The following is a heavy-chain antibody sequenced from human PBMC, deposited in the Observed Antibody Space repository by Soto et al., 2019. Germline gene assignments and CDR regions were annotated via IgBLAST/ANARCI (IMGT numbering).Heavy chain of an antibody. D-gene: IGHD3-22*01. CDR2: IIPILGIA. CDR1: GGTFSSYT. J-gene: IGHJ3*02. Sequence: QVQLVQSGAEVKKPGSSVKVSCKASGGTFSSYTISWVRQAPGQGLEWMGRIIPILGIANYAQKFQGRVTITADKSTSTDYMELSSLRSEDTAVYYCARYYDSSGDDAFDIWGQGTMVTVSS. CDR3: ARYYDSSGDDAFDI. V-gene: IGHV1-69*02.